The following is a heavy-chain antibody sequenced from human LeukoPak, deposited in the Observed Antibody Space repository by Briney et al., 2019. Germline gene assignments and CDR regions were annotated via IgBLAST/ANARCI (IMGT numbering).Heavy chain of an antibody. CDR3: ARKITSYCSTTSCYTFFDY. J-gene: IGHJ4*02. CDR2: ISAYNGNT. Sequence: ASVKVSCKASGYTFTNYNISWVRQAPGQGLEWMGWISAYNGNTNYTQKLQGRVTMTTDTSTSTAYMELRSLRSDDTAMYYCARKITSYCSTTSCYTFFDYWGQGTLVTVSS. CDR1: GYTFTNYN. D-gene: IGHD2-2*02. V-gene: IGHV1-18*01.